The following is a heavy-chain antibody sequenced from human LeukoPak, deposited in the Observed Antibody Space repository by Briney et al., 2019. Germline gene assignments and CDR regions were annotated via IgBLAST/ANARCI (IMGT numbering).Heavy chain of an antibody. J-gene: IGHJ4*02. V-gene: IGHV3-23*01. D-gene: IGHD5-12*01. Sequence: PGGSLRLSCAASGFTFSNYGMSWVRQAPGKGLEWVSAISGSGGTTYYADSVKGRFTISRDNSKNTLYLQMNSLRAEDTAVYYCARGPSGYHNTGGRGTLVTVSS. CDR2: ISGSGGTT. CDR1: GFTFSNYG. CDR3: ARGPSGYHNT.